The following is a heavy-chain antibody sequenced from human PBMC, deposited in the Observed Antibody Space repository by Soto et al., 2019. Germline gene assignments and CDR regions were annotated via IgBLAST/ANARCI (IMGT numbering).Heavy chain of an antibody. Sequence: QVQLVQSGAEVKKPGASVKVSCKASGYTCTSYAIHWVRQAPGQRLEWMGWINAGNGNTKYSQKFQGRVTITRDTSASTAYMELRSLRSEDTAVYYCARERWLQCPDYWGQGALVTVSS. CDR3: ARERWLQCPDY. V-gene: IGHV1-3*01. J-gene: IGHJ4*02. CDR2: INAGNGNT. CDR1: GYTCTSYA. D-gene: IGHD5-12*01.